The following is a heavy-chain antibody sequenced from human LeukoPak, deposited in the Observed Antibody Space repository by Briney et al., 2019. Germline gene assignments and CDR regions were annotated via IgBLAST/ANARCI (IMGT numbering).Heavy chain of an antibody. V-gene: IGHV1-18*01. CDR1: GYTFTSYG. CDR3: ARDGYGSGSCHYYYYMDV. D-gene: IGHD3-10*01. CDR2: ISAYNGNT. Sequence: ASVKVSCKASGYTFTSYGISWVRQAPGQGLEWMGWISAYNGNTNYAQKLQGRVTMTTDTSTSTAYMELRSLRSDDTAVYYCARDGYGSGSCHYYYYMDVWGKGTTVTISS. J-gene: IGHJ6*03.